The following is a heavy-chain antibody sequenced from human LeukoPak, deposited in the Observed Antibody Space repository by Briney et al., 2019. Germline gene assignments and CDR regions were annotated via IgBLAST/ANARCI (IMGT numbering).Heavy chain of an antibody. V-gene: IGHV4-39*07. D-gene: IGHD5-12*01. CDR2: IYYSGST. CDR3: ARGGSGYDWFDP. CDR1: GGSISSSSYY. J-gene: IGHJ5*02. Sequence: SETLSLTCTVSGGSISSSSYYWGWIRQPPGKGLEWIGSIYYSGSTYYNPSLKSRVTISVDTSKNQFSLKLSSVTAADTAVYYCARGGSGYDWFDPWGQGTLVTV.